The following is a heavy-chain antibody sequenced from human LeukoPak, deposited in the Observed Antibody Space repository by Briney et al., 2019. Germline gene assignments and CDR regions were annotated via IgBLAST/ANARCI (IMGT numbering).Heavy chain of an antibody. CDR2: ISSSSSYI. V-gene: IGHV3-21*01. J-gene: IGHJ4*02. D-gene: IGHD2-15*01. CDR3: ARGRHGYCSGGSCNDY. Sequence: GGSLRLSCAASGFTFSNYCMNWVRQAPGKGLEWVSSISSSSSYIYHADSVKGRFTISRDNAQNSLYLQMNSLRAEDTAVYYCARGRHGYCSGGSCNDYWGQGTLVTVSS. CDR1: GFTFSNYC.